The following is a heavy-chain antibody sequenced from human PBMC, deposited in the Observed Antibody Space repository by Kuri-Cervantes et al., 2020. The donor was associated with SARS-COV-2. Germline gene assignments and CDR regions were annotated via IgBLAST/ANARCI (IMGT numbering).Heavy chain of an antibody. CDR2: ISYDGSSR. CDR1: GFTSSSYG. Sequence: GGSLRLSCAASGFTSSSYGLHWVRQPPGKGLEWVTFISYDGSSRYYADSVKGRFTITRDNSKNTLWLQMNSLRPDDTAVYYCAKVSKSSVSDFWGQGTLVTVSS. D-gene: IGHD6-19*01. CDR3: AKVSKSSVSDF. J-gene: IGHJ4*02. V-gene: IGHV3-30*18.